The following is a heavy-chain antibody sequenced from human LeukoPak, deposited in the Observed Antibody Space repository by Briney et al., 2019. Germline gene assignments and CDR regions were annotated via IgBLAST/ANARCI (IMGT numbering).Heavy chain of an antibody. CDR1: GGSISSGGYS. CDR2: IYYTGSP. J-gene: IGHJ4*02. Sequence: SQTLSLTCAVSGGSISSGGYSWSWIRQPPGKGLEWIGYIYYTGSPNYNPSLKSRVTISVDTSKNQFSLKLSSVTAADTAVYYCARMVVVPAAMNYYFDYWGQGTLVTVSS. D-gene: IGHD2-2*01. V-gene: IGHV4-61*08. CDR3: ARMVVVPAAMNYYFDY.